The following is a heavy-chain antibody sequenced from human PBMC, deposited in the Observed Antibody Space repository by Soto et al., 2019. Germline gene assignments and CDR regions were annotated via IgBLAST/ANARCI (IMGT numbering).Heavy chain of an antibody. D-gene: IGHD3-3*01. Sequence: TLSLTCTVSGGSISSGRYYWNWIRQHPGKGLEWIGYIYHSGNTYYNPSLKSRSSISLDTSKNQFSLKLDSVTVADTAVYYCSRIDNRLLEWLFPDSWGQGNLVTVSS. CDR3: SRIDNRLLEWLFPDS. J-gene: IGHJ4*02. CDR1: GGSISSGRYY. CDR2: IYHSGNT. V-gene: IGHV4-31*03.